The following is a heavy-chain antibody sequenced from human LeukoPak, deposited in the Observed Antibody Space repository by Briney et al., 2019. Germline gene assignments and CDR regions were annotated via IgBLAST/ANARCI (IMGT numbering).Heavy chain of an antibody. D-gene: IGHD6-25*01. CDR3: ARDLGGSAKPWYFDL. Sequence: ASVKVSCKASGGTFSSYAISWVRQAPGQGLGWVGRIIPILGIANYAQKFQGRVTITADKSTSTAYMELSSLRSEDTAVYYCARDLGGSAKPWYFDLWGRGTLVTVSS. CDR2: IIPILGIA. V-gene: IGHV1-69*04. CDR1: GGTFSSYA. J-gene: IGHJ2*01.